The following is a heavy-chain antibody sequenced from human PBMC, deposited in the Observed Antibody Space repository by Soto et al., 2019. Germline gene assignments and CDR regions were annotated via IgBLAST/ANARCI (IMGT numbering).Heavy chain of an antibody. J-gene: IGHJ5*02. CDR1: GYTFSNYG. CDR3: ARDFGHFDP. V-gene: IGHV1-18*01. Sequence: GASVKVSCKASGYTFSNYGITWVRQAPAQGLEWMGWISPYNGNTNYAQNLQGRVTMTTDTSTSTAYMELTSLRYDDTAVYYCARDFGHFDPWGQGTLVTVSS. CDR2: ISPYNGNT. D-gene: IGHD3-10*01.